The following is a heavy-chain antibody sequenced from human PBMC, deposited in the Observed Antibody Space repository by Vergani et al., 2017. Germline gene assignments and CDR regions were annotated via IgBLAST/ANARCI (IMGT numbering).Heavy chain of an antibody. D-gene: IGHD3-3*01. CDR1: GGSISSGDYY. CDR2: IYYSGST. Sequence: QVQLQESGPGLVKPSQTLSLTCTVSGGSISSGDYYWSWIRQPPGKGLEWIGYIYYSGSTYYNPSLKSRVTISVDTSKNQFSLKLSSVTAADTAVYYCARISYDFWSGYYNLGGYFDYWGQGTLVTVSS. V-gene: IGHV4-30-4*08. CDR3: ARISYDFWSGYYNLGGYFDY. J-gene: IGHJ4*02.